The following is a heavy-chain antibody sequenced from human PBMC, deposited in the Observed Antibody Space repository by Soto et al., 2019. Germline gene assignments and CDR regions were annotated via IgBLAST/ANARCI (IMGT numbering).Heavy chain of an antibody. V-gene: IGHV3-15*01. J-gene: IGHJ4*02. CDR3: TTQLVRYFDWSGDY. D-gene: IGHD3-9*01. CDR1: GFTFSNAW. CDR2: IKSKTDGGTT. Sequence: PGGTLRLSCAASGFTFSNAWMSWVRQAPGKGLEWVGRIKSKTDGGTTDYAAPVKGRFTISRDDSKNTLYLQMNSMKAEDTAVYCCTTQLVRYFDWSGDYWGQGTLVTVSS.